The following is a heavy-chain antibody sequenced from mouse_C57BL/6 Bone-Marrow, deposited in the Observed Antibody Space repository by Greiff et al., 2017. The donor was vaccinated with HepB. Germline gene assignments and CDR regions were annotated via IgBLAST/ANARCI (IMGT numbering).Heavy chain of an antibody. J-gene: IGHJ1*03. D-gene: IGHD1-1*01. CDR1: GFSLTSYG. CDR2: IWRGGST. CDR3: AKSIYYYHWYFDV. V-gene: IGHV2-5*01. Sequence: QVQLKESGPGLVQPSQSLSITCTVSGFSLTSYGVHWVRQSPGKGLEWLGVIWRGGSTDYNAAFMSRLSITKDNSKSQVFFKMNSLQADDTAIYYCAKSIYYYHWYFDVWGTGTPVTVSS.